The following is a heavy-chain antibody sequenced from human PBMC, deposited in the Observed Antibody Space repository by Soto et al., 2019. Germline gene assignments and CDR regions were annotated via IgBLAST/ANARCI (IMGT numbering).Heavy chain of an antibody. V-gene: IGHV6-1*01. Sequence: SQTLSLTCAISGDSVSSNSAAWNWIRQSPSGGLEWLGRTYYRSKWYNDYAVSVKSRITINPDTSKNQFSLQLNSVTPGDTAVYYCARVTYYDILTGPSWFDPWGQGTLVTVSS. CDR3: ARVTYYDILTGPSWFDP. CDR1: GDSVSSNSAA. D-gene: IGHD3-9*01. CDR2: TYYRSKWYN. J-gene: IGHJ5*02.